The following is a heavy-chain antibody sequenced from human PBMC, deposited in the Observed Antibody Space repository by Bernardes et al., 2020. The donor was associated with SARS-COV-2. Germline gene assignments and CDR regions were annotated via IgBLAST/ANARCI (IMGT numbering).Heavy chain of an antibody. CDR2: IYYSGST. D-gene: IGHD6-13*01. J-gene: IGHJ5*02. CDR3: ARQGYSSSWYVRWFDP. Sequence: SETLSLTCTVSGGSISSSSYYWGWIRQPPGKGLEWIGSIYYSGSTYYNPSLKSRVTISVDTSKNQFSLKLSSVTAADTAVYYCARQGYSSSWYVRWFDPWGQGTLVTVSS. V-gene: IGHV4-39*01. CDR1: GGSISSSSYY.